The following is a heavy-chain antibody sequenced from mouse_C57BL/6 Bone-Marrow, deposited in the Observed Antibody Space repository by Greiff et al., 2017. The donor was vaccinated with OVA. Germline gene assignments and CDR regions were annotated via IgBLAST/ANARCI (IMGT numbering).Heavy chain of an antibody. CDR1: GFTFSSYG. Sequence: EVQLVESGGDLVKPGGSLKLSCAASGFTFSSYGMSWVRQTPDKRLEWVATISSGGSYTYYPDSVKGRFTISRDTAKNTLYLQMSSLKSEDTAMYYCARRDGYYWFAYWGQGTLVTVSA. D-gene: IGHD2-3*01. CDR2: ISSGGSYT. J-gene: IGHJ3*01. V-gene: IGHV5-6*01. CDR3: ARRDGYYWFAY.